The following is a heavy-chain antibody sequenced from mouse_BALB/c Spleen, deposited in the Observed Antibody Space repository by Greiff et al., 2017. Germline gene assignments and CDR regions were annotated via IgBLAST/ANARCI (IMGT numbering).Heavy chain of an antibody. D-gene: IGHD2-1*01. CDR2: INPSTGYT. CDR1: GYTFTSYW. Sequence: VQLQQSGAELAKPGASVKMSCTASGYTFTSYWMHWVKQRPGQGLEWIGYINPSTGYTEYNQKFKDKATLTADKSSSTAYMQLSSLTSEDSAVYYCARGRYGNPFAYWGQGTLVTVSA. V-gene: IGHV1-7*01. CDR3: ARGRYGNPFAY. J-gene: IGHJ3*01.